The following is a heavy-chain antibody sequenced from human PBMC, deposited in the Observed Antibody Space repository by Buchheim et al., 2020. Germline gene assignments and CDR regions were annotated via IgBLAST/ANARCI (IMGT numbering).Heavy chain of an antibody. D-gene: IGHD2-2*02. CDR1: GFSFSRYA. J-gene: IGHJ4*01. CDR2: ISYDGSHK. CDR3: ARVSLSYQLLYYFGS. Sequence: QVQLVESGGGVVQPGRSLRLSCAASGFSFSRYAMHWVRQAPGKGLEWLAFISYDGSHKYYADSVKGRFTISRDNSVNTLFLQVNSLRPEDTAVYCCARVSLSYQLLYYFGSWGQGTL. V-gene: IGHV3-30*04.